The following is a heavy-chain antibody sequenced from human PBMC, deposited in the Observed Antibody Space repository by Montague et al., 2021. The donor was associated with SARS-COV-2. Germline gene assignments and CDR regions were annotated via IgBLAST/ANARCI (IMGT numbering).Heavy chain of an antibody. D-gene: IGHD3-22*01. CDR1: GFTFDDYA. J-gene: IGHJ4*02. CDR2: ITWNSGSI. V-gene: IGHV3-9*01. CDR3: AKGVDSIGYSFAY. Sequence: SLRLSCAASGFTFDDYAMHWVRQAPGKGLEWVSGITWNSGSIGYEDSVKGRFTISRDNAKNSLYLQISSLRAEDTALYYCAKGVDSIGYSFAYWGQGTLVTVSS.